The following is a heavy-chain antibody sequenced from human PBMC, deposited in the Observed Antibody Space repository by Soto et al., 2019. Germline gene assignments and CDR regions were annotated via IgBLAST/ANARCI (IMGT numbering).Heavy chain of an antibody. V-gene: IGHV1-69*02. D-gene: IGHD3-10*01. CDR2: VNPIVRMS. CDR3: ASSYGSGYRAFDY. Sequence: QVQLVQSGAEVKRPGSSVKVSCKASGDTFNFYSINWVRQAPGLGLEWMGRVNPIVRMSNYAQKFQGRVTMTADKSTSTAYIQLSSLTSEDTAIYYCASSYGSGYRAFDYWGQGALVTFSS. CDR1: GDTFNFYS. J-gene: IGHJ4*02.